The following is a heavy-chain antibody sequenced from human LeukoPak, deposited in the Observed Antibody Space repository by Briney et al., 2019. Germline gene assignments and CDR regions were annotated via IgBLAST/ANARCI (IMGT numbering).Heavy chain of an antibody. J-gene: IGHJ4*02. CDR2: ISAYNDHT. CDR1: GYTFTSDG. Sequence: ASVSVSCTASGYTFTSDGISWVRQAPGQGRERMGWISAYNDHTKNAQKLQGRDTMTPDTSTSTAYMELRGLRPDDTAVYYCARGVAVAGTGGSYWGQGTLVTVSS. V-gene: IGHV1-18*01. D-gene: IGHD6-19*01. CDR3: ARGVAVAGTGGSY.